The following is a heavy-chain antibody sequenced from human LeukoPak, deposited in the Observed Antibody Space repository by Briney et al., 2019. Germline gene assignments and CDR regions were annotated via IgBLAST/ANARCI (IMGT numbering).Heavy chain of an antibody. CDR1: GFTFSSYD. Sequence: GGSLRLSCTASGFTFSSYDMHWVRQATGKGLGWVSAIGTAGDTYYPGSVKGRFTISRENAKNSLYLQMNSLRAGNTAVYYCARAAHGGNLDYWGQGTLVTVSS. J-gene: IGHJ4*02. CDR3: ARAAHGGNLDY. D-gene: IGHD4-23*01. CDR2: IGTAGDT. V-gene: IGHV3-13*04.